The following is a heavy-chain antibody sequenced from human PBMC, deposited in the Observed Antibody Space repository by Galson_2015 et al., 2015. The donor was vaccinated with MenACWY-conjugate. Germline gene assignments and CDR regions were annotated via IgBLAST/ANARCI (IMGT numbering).Heavy chain of an antibody. CDR3: ASLPRDPYGMDV. J-gene: IGHJ6*02. Sequence: SESLSLACPVSGRSVSSRRYCWGWLRQPRGRGLEWIGSIYYSGSTYYNPSLKSRVTISVDRSKNQCSLKLSSVTAADTAVYNCASLPRDPYGMDVWGQGTTVTVSS. V-gene: IGHV4-39*07. CDR1: GRSVSSRRYC. CDR2: IYYSGST.